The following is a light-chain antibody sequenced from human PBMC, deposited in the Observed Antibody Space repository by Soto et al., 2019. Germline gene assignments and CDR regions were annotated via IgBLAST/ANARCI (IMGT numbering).Light chain of an antibody. V-gene: IGKV3-20*01. CDR1: QSVGSNF. CDR2: GAS. J-gene: IGKJ2*01. Sequence: IVLTQSPDTLSLSPGEGATLSCRASQSVGSNFLAWYQQKPGQAPRLLIYGASKRASGIPDRFSGSWSGTDFTLTISMLEPEDFAVFYCQQYGTSRGTFGQGTKLEIK. CDR3: QQYGTSRGT.